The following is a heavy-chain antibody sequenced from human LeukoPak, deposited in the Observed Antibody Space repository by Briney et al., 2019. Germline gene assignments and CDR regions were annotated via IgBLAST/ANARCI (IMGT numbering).Heavy chain of an antibody. V-gene: IGHV4-59*01. CDR2: VYYSGTT. CDR1: GVSITSYY. J-gene: IGHJ5*02. Sequence: SETLSLTCTVSGVSITSYYWSWIRQPPGKGLEWIGYVYYSGTTNYNPSLKSRVTISVDTSKNHFSLKLSSVTAADTAVYYCARAPTGIIVAAPNWFDPWGQGTLVTVSS. CDR3: ARAPTGIIVAAPNWFDP. D-gene: IGHD6-19*01.